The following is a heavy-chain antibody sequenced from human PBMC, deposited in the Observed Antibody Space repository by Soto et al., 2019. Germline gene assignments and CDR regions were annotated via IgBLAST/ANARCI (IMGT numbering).Heavy chain of an antibody. CDR2: XNXDXXXR. CDR3: AVDPNWEWGY. D-gene: IGHD1-26*01. CDR1: SSYY. Sequence: SSYYWGWIRQPPGKGXEXVXXXNXDXXXRXXXRAVKGRFTISRDNSQNTMFLQMDNLGVDDTAVYYCAVDPNWEWGYWGPGTLLTVSS. J-gene: IGHJ4*02. V-gene: IGHV3-53*01.